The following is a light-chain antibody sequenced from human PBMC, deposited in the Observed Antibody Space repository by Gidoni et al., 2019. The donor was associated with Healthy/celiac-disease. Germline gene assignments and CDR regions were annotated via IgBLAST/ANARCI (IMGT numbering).Light chain of an antibody. CDR3: QQYKSYSPT. V-gene: IGKV1-5*01. CDR1: QSISSW. Sequence: GDRVTITCRASQSISSWLAWYQQKPGKAPKLLIYDASSLESGVPSRFSGSGSGTEFTLTISSLQPDDFATYYCQQYKSYSPTFGQGTKLEIK. CDR2: DAS. J-gene: IGKJ2*01.